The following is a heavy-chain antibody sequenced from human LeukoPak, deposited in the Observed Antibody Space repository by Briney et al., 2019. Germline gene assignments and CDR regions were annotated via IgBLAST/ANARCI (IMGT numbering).Heavy chain of an antibody. J-gene: IGHJ6*03. D-gene: IGHD6-13*01. V-gene: IGHV1-18*01. CDR1: GYTFTSYG. CDR3: ARAMRYSSSWYSFGNYYYYMDV. CDR2: ISAYNGNT. Sequence: ASVKVSCKASGYTFTSYGISWVRQAPGQGLEWMGWISAYNGNTNYAQKFQGRVTITRNTSISTAYMELSSLRSEDTAVYYCARAMRYSSSWYSFGNYYYYMDVWGKGTTVTVSS.